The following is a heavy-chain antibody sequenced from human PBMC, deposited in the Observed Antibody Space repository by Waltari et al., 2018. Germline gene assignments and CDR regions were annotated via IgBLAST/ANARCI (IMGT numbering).Heavy chain of an antibody. J-gene: IGHJ6*02. V-gene: IGHV4-34*01. Sequence: QVQLQQWGAGLLKPSETLSLTCAVYGGSFSGYYWSWIRQPPGKGLEWIGEINHSGSTNYNPSLKSRVTISVDTSKNQFSLKLSSVTAADTAVYYCARSSSWLTYYGMDVWGQGTTVIVSS. CDR1: GGSFSGYY. CDR3: ARSSSWLTYYGMDV. CDR2: INHSGST. D-gene: IGHD6-13*01.